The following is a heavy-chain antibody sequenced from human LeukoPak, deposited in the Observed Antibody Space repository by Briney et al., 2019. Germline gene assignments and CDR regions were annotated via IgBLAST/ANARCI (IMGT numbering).Heavy chain of an antibody. CDR2: VYYSGST. Sequence: SETLSLTCTVSGGSVSSYYWSWMRQSPGKGLEWIGYVYYSGSTNYNPALKTRVTISLDTSENQFSLKLSSVTAADTAVYYCAREANSPTARYWYFDLWGRGTQVTVSS. CDR1: GGSVSSYY. D-gene: IGHD2-21*01. CDR3: AREANSPTARYWYFDL. J-gene: IGHJ2*01. V-gene: IGHV4-59*02.